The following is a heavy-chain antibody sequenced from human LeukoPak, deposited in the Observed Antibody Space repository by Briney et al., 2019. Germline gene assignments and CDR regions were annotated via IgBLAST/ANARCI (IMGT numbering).Heavy chain of an antibody. J-gene: IGHJ4*02. D-gene: IGHD1-26*01. CDR1: GYTFTSYD. CDR2: MNPNSGNT. V-gene: IGHV1-8*01. Sequence: ASVKVSCKASGYTFTSYDINWVRQATGQGLEWMGWMNPNSGNTGYAQKFQGRVTMTTDTSTSTAYMELRSLRSDDTAVYYCARVRWELPELGIPDYWGQGTLVTVSS. CDR3: ARVRWELPELGIPDY.